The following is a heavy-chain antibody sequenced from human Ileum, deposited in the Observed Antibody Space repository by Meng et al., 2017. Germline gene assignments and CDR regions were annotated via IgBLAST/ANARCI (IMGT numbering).Heavy chain of an antibody. CDR3: GRDSYGDYPPII. CDR2: ISSRSSDI. V-gene: IGHV3-21*01. J-gene: IGHJ4*02. Sequence: VEFGGGLVKPGGSLRLSCAASGFSFSTFTMNWVRQAPGKGLEWVSSISSRSSDIYYADSVRGRFTISRDNAKNSLFLQIHSLRAEDTAVYYCGRDSYGDYPPIIGGQGTLVTVSS. D-gene: IGHD4-17*01. CDR1: GFSFSTFT.